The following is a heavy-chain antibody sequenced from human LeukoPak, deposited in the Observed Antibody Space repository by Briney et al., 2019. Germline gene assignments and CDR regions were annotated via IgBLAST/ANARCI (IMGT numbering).Heavy chain of an antibody. CDR3: ARLIKNYYYYYMDV. Sequence: WASVKVSCKVSGYTLTELSMHWVRQATGQGLEWMGWMNPNSGNTGYAQKFQGRVTITRNTSISTAYMELSSLRSEDTAVYYCARLIKNYYYYYMDVWGKGTTVTVSS. V-gene: IGHV1-8*03. D-gene: IGHD3-16*01. J-gene: IGHJ6*03. CDR1: GYTLTELS. CDR2: MNPNSGNT.